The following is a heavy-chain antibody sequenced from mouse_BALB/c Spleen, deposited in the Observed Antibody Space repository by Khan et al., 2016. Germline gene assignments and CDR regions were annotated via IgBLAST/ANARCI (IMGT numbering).Heavy chain of an antibody. J-gene: IGHJ1*01. CDR3: ARYRYYYGSSRYFDV. Sequence: QIQLVQSGPELKKPGKTVKISCKASGYTFTNYGMNWVKQAPGKGLKWMGWINTYSGESTYADDFKGRFAFSLETSANTAYLQINNLKNEDTAKYCCARYRYYYGSSRYFDVWGAGTTVTVSS. CDR1: GYTFTNYG. D-gene: IGHD1-1*01. V-gene: IGHV9-3-1*01. CDR2: INTYSGES.